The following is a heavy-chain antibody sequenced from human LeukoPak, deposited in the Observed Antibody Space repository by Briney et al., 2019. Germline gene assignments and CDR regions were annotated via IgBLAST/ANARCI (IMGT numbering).Heavy chain of an antibody. CDR1: GFTFSNCG. CDR3: AKSRLIYCTGGGCYDMDV. J-gene: IGHJ6*02. CDR2: ISGSGGNT. V-gene: IGHV3-23*01. D-gene: IGHD2-8*02. Sequence: GGSLRLSCAASGFTFSNCGMSWVRQAPGTGLEWVAGISGSGGNTYYADSVKGRFTISRDNSKNTLYLQMNNLRAEDTAIYYCAKSRLIYCTGGGCYDMDVWGQGTTVSVSS.